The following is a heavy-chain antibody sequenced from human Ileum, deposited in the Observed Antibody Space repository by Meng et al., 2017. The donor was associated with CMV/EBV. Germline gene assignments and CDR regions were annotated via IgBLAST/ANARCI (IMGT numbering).Heavy chain of an antibody. V-gene: IGHV3-7*01. CDR2: IKQDGSEQ. CDR3: AREDYIIDVFDI. CDR1: GFTFSNYW. D-gene: IGHD4-11*01. Sequence: GGSLRLSCAASGFTFSNYWMSWVRQAPGKGLEWVANIKQDGSEQYYVDSVKGRFTISRDNAKNSLYLEMNSLRAEDTAVYYCAREDYIIDVFDIWGQGTMVTVSS. J-gene: IGHJ3*02.